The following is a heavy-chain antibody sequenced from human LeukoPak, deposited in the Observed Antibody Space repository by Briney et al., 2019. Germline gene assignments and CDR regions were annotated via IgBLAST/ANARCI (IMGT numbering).Heavy chain of an antibody. CDR3: ARGIGSAWYIYFQH. CDR1: GFTFSSYS. D-gene: IGHD6-13*01. Sequence: GGSLRLSCAASGFTFSSYSMNWVRQAPGKGLEWVSSISSSSYKNYADSMKGRFTISRDNAKNSLYLQMNSLRADDTAVYYCARGIGSAWYIYFQHWGQGTLVTVSS. CDR2: ISSSSYK. V-gene: IGHV3-21*04. J-gene: IGHJ1*01.